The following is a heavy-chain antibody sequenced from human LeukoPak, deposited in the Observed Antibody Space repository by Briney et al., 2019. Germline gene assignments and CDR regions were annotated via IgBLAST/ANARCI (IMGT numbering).Heavy chain of an antibody. CDR3: ARDVPGGYDSSGSLVL. J-gene: IGHJ4*02. D-gene: IGHD3-22*01. V-gene: IGHV3-30-3*01. CDR2: ISYDGSNK. CDR1: GFTFSSYA. Sequence: PGRSLRLSCAASGFTFSSYAMHWVRQAPGKGPEWVAVISYDGSNKYYADTVKGRFTISRDNSKNTLYLQMNSLRAEDTAVYYCARDVPGGYDSSGSLVLWGQGTLVTVSS.